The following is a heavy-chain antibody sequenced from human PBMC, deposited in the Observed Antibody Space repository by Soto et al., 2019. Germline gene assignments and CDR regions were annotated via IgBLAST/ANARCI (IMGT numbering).Heavy chain of an antibody. J-gene: IGHJ3*01. Sequence: EVQLVESEGGLVQRGGSLRLSCAASGFTFDYYWMHWVRQAPGQGLVWVAHIQNDGSRTTYADSVKGRFTISRDNAKNTMYLQMNSLGAEDTAVYYCARGNLGGFDLWGQGTPVTVSS. D-gene: IGHD4-4*01. CDR1: GFTFDYYW. CDR3: ARGNLGGFDL. V-gene: IGHV3-74*01. CDR2: IQNDGSRT.